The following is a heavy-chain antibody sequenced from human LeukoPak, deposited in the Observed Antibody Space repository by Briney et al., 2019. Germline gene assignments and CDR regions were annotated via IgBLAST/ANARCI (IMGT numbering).Heavy chain of an antibody. D-gene: IGHD2-15*01. J-gene: IGHJ6*03. CDR3: ARDVVVVVGASRSNFYFYMDV. CDR2: INPNNGAT. CDR1: GYTFTGYY. V-gene: IGHV1-2*02. Sequence: ASVKVSCKAPGYTFTGYYIHWVRQAPGQGLEWMGWINPNNGATNYAQKFQGRITMTRDTSITTAYMELSSLRSDDTAIYYCARDVVVVVGASRSNFYFYMDVWGKGTTVTVSS.